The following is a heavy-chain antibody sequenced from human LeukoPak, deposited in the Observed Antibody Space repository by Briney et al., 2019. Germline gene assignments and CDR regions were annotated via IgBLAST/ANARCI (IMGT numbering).Heavy chain of an antibody. CDR2: INPTSTSI. CDR1: GLTFSDYS. CDR3: VRLRRNSDRSYYYDS. D-gene: IGHD3-10*01. Sequence: PGGSLRLSCVAPGLTFSDYSINWARRAPGKGLEWVSSINPTSTSIYYADAVRGRFTISRDNAKSSLYLQMDSLRAEDTAVYYCVRLRRNSDRSYYYDSWGQGILVTVSS. V-gene: IGHV3-21*01. J-gene: IGHJ5*01.